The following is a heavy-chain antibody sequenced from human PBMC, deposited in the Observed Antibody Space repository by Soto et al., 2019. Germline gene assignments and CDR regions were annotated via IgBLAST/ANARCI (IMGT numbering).Heavy chain of an antibody. Sequence: PSETLSLTCTVSGGSINSGGHYWSWIRQHPGKGLEWIGYIYYSGSTYYNPSLKSRVTISADTSKNQFSLELTSVTAADTAVYYCVRLQHDTSGYYPYYFDYWGQGTLVTVSS. CDR2: IYYSGST. CDR3: VRLQHDTSGYYPYYFDY. V-gene: IGHV4-31*03. J-gene: IGHJ4*02. CDR1: GGSINSGGHY. D-gene: IGHD3-22*01.